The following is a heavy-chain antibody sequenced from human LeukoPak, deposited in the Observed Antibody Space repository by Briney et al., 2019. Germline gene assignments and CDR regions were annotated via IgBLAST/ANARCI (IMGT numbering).Heavy chain of an antibody. V-gene: IGHV3-66*02. J-gene: IGHJ4*02. Sequence: PGESLRLSCAISGFTVTSNYMSWVRQAPGKGLEWVSVIYAGGSTYYGDSVKGRFTISRDNSKNTLHLQMNSLRPEDTAVYYCARGGGAYCGGDCYRNFDYWGQGALVTVAS. CDR2: IYAGGST. D-gene: IGHD2-21*02. CDR3: ARGGGAYCGGDCYRNFDY. CDR1: GFTVTSNY.